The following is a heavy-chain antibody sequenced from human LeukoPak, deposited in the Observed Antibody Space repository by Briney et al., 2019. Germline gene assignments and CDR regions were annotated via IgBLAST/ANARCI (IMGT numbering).Heavy chain of an antibody. CDR2: IIPIFGTA. D-gene: IGHD2-2*01. Sequence: ASVKVSCKASGGTFSSYAISWVRQAPGQGLEWMGGIIPIFGTANYAQKFQGRVTITADESTSTAYMELSSLRSEDTAVYYCARXGIVVVPAAMFYWGQGTLVTVSS. CDR3: ARXGIVVVPAAMFY. V-gene: IGHV1-69*13. CDR1: GGTFSSYA. J-gene: IGHJ4*02.